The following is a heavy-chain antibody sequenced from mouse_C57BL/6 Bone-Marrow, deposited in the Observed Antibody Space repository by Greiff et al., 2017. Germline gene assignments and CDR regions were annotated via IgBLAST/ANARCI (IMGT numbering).Heavy chain of an antibody. CDR1: GYTFTEYT. CDR3: ARHEERYYGSSPWYFDV. D-gene: IGHD1-1*01. Sequence: QVQLQQSGAELVKPGASVKLSCKASGYTFTEYTIHWVKQRSGQGLEWIGWFYPGSGSIKYNEKFKDKATLTADKSSSTVYMELSRLTSEDSAVYFCARHEERYYGSSPWYFDVWGTGTTVTVSS. CDR2: FYPGSGSI. J-gene: IGHJ1*03. V-gene: IGHV1-62-2*01.